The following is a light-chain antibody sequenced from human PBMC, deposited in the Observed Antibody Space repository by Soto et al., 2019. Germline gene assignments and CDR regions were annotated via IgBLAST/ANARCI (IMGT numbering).Light chain of an antibody. CDR3: QQRSKWPPD. V-gene: IGKV1-9*01. J-gene: IGKJ5*01. CDR2: AAS. Sequence: DIRLTQSPSFLSASAGDRVTITCRASQGISSFLAWYQQKPGRAPKLLIYAASTLQSGVPSRFSGSGSGTEFTLTITSLQPEDFAVYYCQQRSKWPPDFGQGTRLEIK. CDR1: QGISSF.